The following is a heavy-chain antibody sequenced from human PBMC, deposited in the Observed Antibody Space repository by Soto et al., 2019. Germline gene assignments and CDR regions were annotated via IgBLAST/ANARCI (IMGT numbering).Heavy chain of an antibody. CDR3: ARDADY. CDR1: GGSVSSGSYY. V-gene: IGHV4-61*01. CDR2: IYYSGST. Sequence: SETLSLTCTVSGGSVSSGSYYWSWIRQPPGKGLEWIGYIYYSGSTNYNPSLKSRVIISVDTSKNQFSLKLSSVTAADTAVYYCARDADYWGQGTLVTVSS. J-gene: IGHJ4*02.